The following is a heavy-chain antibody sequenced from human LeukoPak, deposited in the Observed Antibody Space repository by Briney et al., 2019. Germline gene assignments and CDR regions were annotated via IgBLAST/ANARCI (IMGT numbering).Heavy chain of an antibody. Sequence: ASVKVSCKASGYTFTGYYMHWVRQAPGQGLEWMGWISAYNGNTNYAQKLQGRVTMTTDTSTSTAYMELRSLRSDDTAVYYCARYPFFGDLPWFDPWGQGTLVTVSS. CDR2: ISAYNGNT. D-gene: IGHD3-10*01. J-gene: IGHJ5*02. V-gene: IGHV1-18*04. CDR3: ARYPFFGDLPWFDP. CDR1: GYTFTGYY.